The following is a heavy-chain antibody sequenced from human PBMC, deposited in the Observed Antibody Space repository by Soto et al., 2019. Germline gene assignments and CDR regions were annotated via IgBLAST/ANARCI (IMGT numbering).Heavy chain of an antibody. Sequence: SETLSLTCTVSGGSISSTNYYWGWIRQPPGKGLEWIGTIYYSGSTYYNSSLKSRVTISVDTSKNQFSLKLSSVTAADTAVYYCARYYGGKVLDYWGQGTLVTVSS. CDR2: IYYSGST. V-gene: IGHV4-39*07. J-gene: IGHJ4*02. CDR3: ARYYGGKVLDY. D-gene: IGHD4-17*01. CDR1: GGSISSTNYY.